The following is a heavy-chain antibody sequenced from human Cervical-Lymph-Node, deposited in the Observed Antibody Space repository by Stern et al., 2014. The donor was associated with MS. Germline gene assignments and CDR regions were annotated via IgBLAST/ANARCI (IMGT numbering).Heavy chain of an antibody. V-gene: IGHV7-4-1*02. J-gene: IGHJ5*02. CDR3: ARDMSDFWSDYGHNLSDP. D-gene: IGHD3-3*01. Sequence: QVQLVQSGSELKKPGASVTVSCKASGYTFTKYRMHWVRQAPGQGLEWMGWINSNTGAPLYARDFAGRFVFSLDTAVTTADLQMSHLKTEDTAVYYCARDMSDFWSDYGHNLSDPWGQGTLVTVSS. CDR2: INSNTGAP. CDR1: GYTFTKYR.